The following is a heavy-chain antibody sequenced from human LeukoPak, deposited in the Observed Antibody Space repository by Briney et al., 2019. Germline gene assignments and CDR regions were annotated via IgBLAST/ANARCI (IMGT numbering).Heavy chain of an antibody. Sequence: GGSLRLSCAASGFTFSSNFMSWVRQAPGKGLEWVSVIYSGGRTEYADSVKGRFTISRDNSKNTLYLQMNSLRAEDTAVYYCARRAGAYSHPYDYWGQGTLVTVSS. D-gene: IGHD4/OR15-4a*01. J-gene: IGHJ4*02. V-gene: IGHV3-66*04. CDR1: GFTFSSNF. CDR3: ARRAGAYSHPYDY. CDR2: IYSGGRT.